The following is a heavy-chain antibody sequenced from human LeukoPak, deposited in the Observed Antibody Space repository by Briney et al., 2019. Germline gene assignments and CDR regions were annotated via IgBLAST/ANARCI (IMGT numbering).Heavy chain of an antibody. J-gene: IGHJ3*02. CDR1: GGSISSSSYY. CDR3: ARDRFRRDGYNYGRDGAFDI. Sequence: SETLSLTCTVSGGSISSSSYYWGWIRQPLGKGLEWIGSIVYSGSTYYNPSLKSRVTISADTSENQFSLKLSSVTAADTAVYYCARDRFRRDGYNYGRDGAFDIWGQGTMVTVSS. CDR2: IVYSGST. V-gene: IGHV4-39*02. D-gene: IGHD5-24*01.